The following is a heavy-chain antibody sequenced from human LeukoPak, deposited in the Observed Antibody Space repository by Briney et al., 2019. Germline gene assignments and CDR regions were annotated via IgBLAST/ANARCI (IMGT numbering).Heavy chain of an antibody. CDR3: ARADSSGYYYGSPDY. J-gene: IGHJ4*02. Sequence: GGSLRLSCAASGFTFSSYSMNWVRQAPGKGLEWVSYISGSSSTIYYADSVKGRFTISRDNAKNSLYLQMNSLRAEDTAVYYCARADSSGYYYGSPDYWGQGTLVTVSS. CDR2: ISGSSSTI. CDR1: GFTFSSYS. V-gene: IGHV3-48*01. D-gene: IGHD3-22*01.